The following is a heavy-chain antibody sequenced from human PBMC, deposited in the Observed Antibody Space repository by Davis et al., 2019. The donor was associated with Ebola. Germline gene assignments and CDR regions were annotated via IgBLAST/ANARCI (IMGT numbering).Heavy chain of an antibody. J-gene: IGHJ4*02. CDR2: IYSGDGGT. Sequence: PGGSLRLSCAASGFTVSANYMSWVRQAPGRGLEWVSIIYSGDGGTYNADSVKGRFTISRDNPKNAVYLQMNSLRVEDTAVYYCARGPEDYYFDYWGQGTLVTVSS. V-gene: IGHV3-53*05. CDR3: ARGPEDYYFDY. CDR1: GFTVSANY.